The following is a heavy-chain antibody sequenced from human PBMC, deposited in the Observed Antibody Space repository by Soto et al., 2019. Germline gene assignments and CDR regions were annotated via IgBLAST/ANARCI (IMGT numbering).Heavy chain of an antibody. V-gene: IGHV3-23*01. Sequence: GGSLRLSCAASGFTFSSYAMSWVRQAPGKGLEWVSAISGSGGSTYYADSVKGRFTISRDNSKNTLYLQMNSLRAEDTAVYYSASSSYYYYYMDVWGKGTTVTVSS. CDR2: ISGSGGST. D-gene: IGHD6-13*01. CDR1: GFTFSSYA. J-gene: IGHJ6*03. CDR3: ASSSYYYYYMDV.